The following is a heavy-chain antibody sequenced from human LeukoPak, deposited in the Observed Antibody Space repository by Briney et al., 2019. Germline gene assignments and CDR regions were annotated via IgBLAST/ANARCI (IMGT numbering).Heavy chain of an antibody. V-gene: IGHV1-69*13. Sequence: ASVKVSCKASGGTFSSYAISWVRQAPGQGLEWMGGIIPIFGTANYAQKFQGRVTITADESTSTAYMELSSLRSEDTAVYYCARTEVVPAYRGVGWFDPWGQGTLSPSPQ. J-gene: IGHJ5*02. D-gene: IGHD2-2*01. CDR2: IIPIFGTA. CDR3: ARTEVVPAYRGVGWFDP. CDR1: GGTFSSYA.